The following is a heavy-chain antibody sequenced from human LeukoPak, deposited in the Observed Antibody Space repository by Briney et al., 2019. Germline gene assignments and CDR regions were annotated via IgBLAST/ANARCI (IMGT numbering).Heavy chain of an antibody. V-gene: IGHV4-31*03. D-gene: IGHD3-3*01. CDR1: GGSISSGGYY. J-gene: IGHJ3*02. CDR3: ARDMNYDFWSGYFDAFDI. Sequence: PSETLSLTCTVSGGSISSGGYYWSWIRQHPGKGLEWIGYIYYSGSTYYNPSLKSRVTISVDTSKNQFSLKLSSVTAADTAVYYCARDMNYDFWSGYFDAFDIWGQGTMVTVSS. CDR2: IYYSGST.